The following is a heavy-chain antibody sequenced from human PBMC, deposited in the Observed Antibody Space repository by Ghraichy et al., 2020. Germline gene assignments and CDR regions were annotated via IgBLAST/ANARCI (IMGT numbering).Heavy chain of an antibody. CDR1: GYTFTSYD. D-gene: IGHD2-2*01. CDR3: AIVVVPAAIGYNYDAFDI. J-gene: IGHJ3*02. CDR2: MNPNSGNT. Sequence: ASVKVSCKASGYTFTSYDINWVRQATGQGLEWMGWMNPNSGNTGYAQKFQGRVTMTRNTSISTAYMELSSLRSEDTAVYYCAIVVVPAAIGYNYDAFDIWCQETMVTVSS. V-gene: IGHV1-8*01.